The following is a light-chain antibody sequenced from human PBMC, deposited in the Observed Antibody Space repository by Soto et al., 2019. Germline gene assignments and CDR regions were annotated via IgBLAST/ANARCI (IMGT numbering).Light chain of an antibody. V-gene: IGKV1-39*01. Sequence: DLQMTQSPSSLSASVGDRVTITCRASQSINSYLNWYQQKLGKAPNLLIYAASSLRTGVPSRFSGSGSGTDFTLTISSLQPEDFATYYCQQSYNTPWTFGQGTKVEIK. J-gene: IGKJ1*01. CDR1: QSINSY. CDR2: AAS. CDR3: QQSYNTPWT.